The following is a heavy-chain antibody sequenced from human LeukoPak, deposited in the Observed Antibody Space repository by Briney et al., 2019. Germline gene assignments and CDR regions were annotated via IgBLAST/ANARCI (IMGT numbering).Heavy chain of an antibody. CDR2: ISHDGSNK. CDR3: ASGGSILYSSSWYGGELIDY. CDR1: GFTFRSYA. D-gene: IGHD6-13*01. J-gene: IGHJ4*02. V-gene: IGHV3-30*04. Sequence: GGSLRLSCAASGFTFRSYAMHWVRQAPGKGLEWVAVISHDGSNKYYADSVKGRITISRDNSKNTLYLQMNSLRAEDTAVYYCASGGSILYSSSWYGGELIDYWGQGTLVTVSS.